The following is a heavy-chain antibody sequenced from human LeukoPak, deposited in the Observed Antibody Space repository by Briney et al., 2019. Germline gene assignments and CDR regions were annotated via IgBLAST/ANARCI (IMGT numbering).Heavy chain of an antibody. CDR3: ARHMTTVISPFDY. D-gene: IGHD4-23*01. CDR1: GYRFTSYW. Sequence: GESLKISCKGSGYRFTSYWIGWVRQMPGKGLEWMGIIYPGDSDTRYSPSFQGQVTISADRSTSTAYLQWSSLKALDTAMYYCARHMTTVISPFDYWGQGSLVTVSS. CDR2: IYPGDSDT. J-gene: IGHJ4*02. V-gene: IGHV5-51*01.